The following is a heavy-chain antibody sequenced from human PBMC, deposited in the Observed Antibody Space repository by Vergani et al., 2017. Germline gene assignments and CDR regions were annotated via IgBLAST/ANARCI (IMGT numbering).Heavy chain of an antibody. CDR3: ARGDITMVRGVNWFDP. J-gene: IGHJ5*02. Sequence: QVQLQESGPGLVKPSETLSLTCTVSGGSISSYYWSWIRQPAGKGLEWIGRIYTSGSTNYNPSLKSRVTMSVDTSTNQFSLKLSSVTAADTAVYYCARGDITMVRGVNWFDPWGQGTLVTVSS. D-gene: IGHD3-10*01. CDR1: GGSISSYY. CDR2: IYTSGST. V-gene: IGHV4-4*07.